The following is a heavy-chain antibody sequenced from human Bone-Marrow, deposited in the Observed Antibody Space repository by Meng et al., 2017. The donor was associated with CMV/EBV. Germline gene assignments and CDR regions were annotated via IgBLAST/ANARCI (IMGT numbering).Heavy chain of an antibody. CDR1: GFTFSSYS. V-gene: IGHV3-21*01. D-gene: IGHD1/OR15-1a*01. Sequence: GESLKISCAASGFTFSSYSMNWVRQAPGKGLEWVSSISSSSSYIYYADSVKGRFTISRDNAKNSLYLQMNSLRAEDTAVHYCARETTRKGPPSYWGQGTLVTVSS. CDR2: ISSSSSYI. CDR3: ARETTRKGPPSY. J-gene: IGHJ4*02.